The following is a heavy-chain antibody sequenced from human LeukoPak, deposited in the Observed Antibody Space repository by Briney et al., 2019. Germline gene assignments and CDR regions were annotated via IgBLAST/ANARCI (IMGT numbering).Heavy chain of an antibody. CDR2: ISWNSGSI. CDR3: AKDNRRHYTSGPNPDSLH. Sequence: GGSLRLSCVGSGFIFINYAMHWVGQPPGRGLEWVSGISWNSGSIDYADSVKGRFTISRDNAKNSLYLQMNSLRVEDTAFYYCAKDNRRHYTSGPNPDSLHWGQGALVTVSS. J-gene: IGHJ4*02. CDR1: GFIFINYA. D-gene: IGHD6-19*01. V-gene: IGHV3-9*01.